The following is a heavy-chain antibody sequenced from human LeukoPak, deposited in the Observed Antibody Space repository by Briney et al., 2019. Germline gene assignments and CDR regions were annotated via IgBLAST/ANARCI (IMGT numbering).Heavy chain of an antibody. CDR2: ISAYNGNT. D-gene: IGHD3-3*01. CDR1: GYTFTSYG. CDR3: ARDQLFDDDFWSGYYQRNNWFDP. J-gene: IGHJ5*02. V-gene: IGHV1-18*01. Sequence: ASVKVSCKASGYTFTSYGISWVRQAPGQGLEWMGWISAYNGNTNYAQKLQGRVTMTTDTSTSTAYMELRSLRSDDTAVYYCARDQLFDDDFWSGYYQRNNWFDPWGQGTLVTVSS.